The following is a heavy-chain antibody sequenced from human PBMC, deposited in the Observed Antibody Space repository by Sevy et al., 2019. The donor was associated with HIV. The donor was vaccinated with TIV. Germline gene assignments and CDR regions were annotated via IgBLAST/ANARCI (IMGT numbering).Heavy chain of an antibody. D-gene: IGHD7-27*01. V-gene: IGHV3-21*01. CDR2: ISGLSNYI. Sequence: GGSLRLSCAASGFTFSSYRINWVRQAPGKGLEWVSSISGLSNYIFYSDSVKGRFTISRDNAKNSVYLQMNSLRAEDMAVYFCAKALINWDGLDVWGQGTTVTVSS. CDR1: GFTFSSYR. J-gene: IGHJ6*02. CDR3: AKALINWDGLDV.